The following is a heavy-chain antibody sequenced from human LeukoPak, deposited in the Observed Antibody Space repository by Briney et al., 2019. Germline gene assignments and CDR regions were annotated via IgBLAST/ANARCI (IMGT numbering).Heavy chain of an antibody. J-gene: IGHJ4*02. V-gene: IGHV4-30-4*01. CDR3: ARGPDSSTSFDY. CDR2: IYYSGST. D-gene: IGHD6-13*01. CDR1: GGSISSGDYY. Sequence: SETLSLTCTVSGGSISSGDYYWSLIRQPPGKGLEWIGYIYYSGSTYYNPSLKSRVTISVDTSKNQFSLKLSSVTAADTAVYYCARGPDSSTSFDYWGQGTLVTVSS.